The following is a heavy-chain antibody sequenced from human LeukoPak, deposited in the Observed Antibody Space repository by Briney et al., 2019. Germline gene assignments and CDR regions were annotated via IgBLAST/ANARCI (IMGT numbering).Heavy chain of an antibody. D-gene: IGHD2-15*01. V-gene: IGHV1-2*02. CDR3: ARVPPYCSGGSCYTRNYYYYMDV. CDR1: GYTFTGYY. J-gene: IGHJ6*03. CDR2: INPNSGGT. Sequence: ASVKVSCKASGYTFTGYYMHWVRQAPGQGLEWMGWINPNSGGTNYAQKFQGRVTMTRDTSISTAYMELSRLRSDDTAVYYCARVPPYCSGGSCYTRNYYYYMDVWGKGTTVTVSS.